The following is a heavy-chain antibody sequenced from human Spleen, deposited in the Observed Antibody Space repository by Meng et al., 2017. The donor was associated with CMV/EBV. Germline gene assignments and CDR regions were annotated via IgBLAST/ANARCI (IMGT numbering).Heavy chain of an antibody. D-gene: IGHD1-26*01. J-gene: IGHJ4*02. CDR1: GYTFTGYY. CDR2: ISTYNGHT. V-gene: IGHV1-18*04. CDR3: ARDGAVGASSFDY. Sequence: ASVKVSCKASGYTFTGYYMHWVRQAPGQGLEWMGWISTYNGHTNYAQRVQGRVTMTTDTSTRTAYMELRSLRSDDTAVYYCARDGAVGASSFDYWGQGTQVTVSS.